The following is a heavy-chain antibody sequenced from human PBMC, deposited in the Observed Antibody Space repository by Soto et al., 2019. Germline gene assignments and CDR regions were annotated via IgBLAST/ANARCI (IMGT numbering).Heavy chain of an antibody. CDR3: DNKPVHFVIAEYGIED. CDR2: ISGSVGST. D-gene: IGHD3-10*01. Sequence: RSSSYVVFTFIIYSSIVLRHAPGKGLGLVSAISGSVGSTYYADSVKGGFPISREKYKKTMYLQMNSLRAEEKAVYYCDNKPVHFVIAEYGIEDWGQGT. J-gene: IGHJ6*01. CDR1: VFTFIIYS. V-gene: IGHV3-23*01.